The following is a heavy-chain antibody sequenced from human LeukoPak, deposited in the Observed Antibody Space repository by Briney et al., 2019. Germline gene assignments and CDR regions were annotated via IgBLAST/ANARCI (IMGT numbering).Heavy chain of an antibody. V-gene: IGHV1-69*06. CDR1: GGTFSSYA. D-gene: IGHD6-13*01. J-gene: IGHJ4*02. CDR3: ARTPEYSSSWYDYYFDY. Sequence: SVKVSCKASGGTFSSYAISWVRQAPGQGLEWMGGIIPIFGTANYAQKFQGRVTITADKSTSTAYMELSSLRSEDTAVYYCARTPEYSSSWYDYYFDYWGQGTLVTVSS. CDR2: IIPIFGTA.